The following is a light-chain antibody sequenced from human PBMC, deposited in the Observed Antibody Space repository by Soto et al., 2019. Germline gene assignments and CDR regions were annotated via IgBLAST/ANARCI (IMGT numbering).Light chain of an antibody. CDR3: QQYDNRLT. Sequence: DIQMTQSPSSLSASVGDRVTITCQASQDIKNYLNWYQQKPGKAPKLLIYDASNLERGVPLRFSGSGSGTDFTFTISSLQPEDVGTYYCQQYDNRLTFGGGTKVEIK. CDR2: DAS. V-gene: IGKV1-33*01. CDR1: QDIKNY. J-gene: IGKJ4*01.